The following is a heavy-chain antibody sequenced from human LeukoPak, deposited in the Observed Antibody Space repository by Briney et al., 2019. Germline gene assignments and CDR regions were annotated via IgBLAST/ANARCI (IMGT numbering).Heavy chain of an antibody. CDR2: MRYDGSNK. CDR3: AKEGPGLRFLEWLLIDY. D-gene: IGHD3-3*01. J-gene: IGHJ4*02. Sequence: GGSLRLSCAASGFTFSSYGMHWVRQAPGKGLEWVAFMRYDGSNKYYADSVKGRFTISRDNSKNTPYLQMNSLRAEDTAVYYCAKEGPGLRFLEWLLIDYWGQGTLVTVSS. V-gene: IGHV3-30*02. CDR1: GFTFSSYG.